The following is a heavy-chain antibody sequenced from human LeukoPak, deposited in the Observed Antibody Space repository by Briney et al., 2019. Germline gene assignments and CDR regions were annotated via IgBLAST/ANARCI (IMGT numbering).Heavy chain of an antibody. V-gene: IGHV3-7*04. CDR3: ARALSTLGDPAEFDY. D-gene: IGHD3-16*01. CDR2: IKQDGSEK. Sequence: GGSLRLSCAASGFTFSSYWMSWVRQAPGKGLEWVANIKQDGSEKYYVDSVKGRFTISRDNAKNSLYLQMNSLRAEDTAVYYCARALSTLGDPAEFDYWGQGTLVNVSS. J-gene: IGHJ4*02. CDR1: GFTFSSYW.